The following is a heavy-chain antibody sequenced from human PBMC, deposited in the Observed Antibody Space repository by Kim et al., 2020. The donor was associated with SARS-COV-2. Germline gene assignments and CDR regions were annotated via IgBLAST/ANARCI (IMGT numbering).Heavy chain of an antibody. V-gene: IGHV3-30*02. J-gene: IGHJ4*02. CDR3: AKDPYTTSSGYFEY. D-gene: IGHD1-26*01. Sequence: GGSLRLSCAASGFAFSRHGMHWVRQTPDKGLEWLVTIWYDGTNQYYAESVEGRFSISRDNSKNTMFLQMNSLRVEDTAVYYCAKDPYTTSSGYFEYWGQGTLVTVSS. CDR1: GFAFSRHG. CDR2: IWYDGTNQ.